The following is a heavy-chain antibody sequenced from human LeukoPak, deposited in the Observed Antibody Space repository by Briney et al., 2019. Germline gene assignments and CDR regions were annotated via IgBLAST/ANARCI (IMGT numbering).Heavy chain of an antibody. J-gene: IGHJ4*02. D-gene: IGHD6-13*01. V-gene: IGHV3-30-3*01. CDR2: ISYDGSNK. Sequence: GGSLRLSCAASGFTFSSYAMHWGRQAPGKGLEWVAVISYDGSNKYYADSVKGRFTISRDNSKNTLYLQMNSLRAEDTAVYYCARLILAQLVPHYFDYWGQGTLVTVSS. CDR1: GFTFSSYA. CDR3: ARLILAQLVPHYFDY.